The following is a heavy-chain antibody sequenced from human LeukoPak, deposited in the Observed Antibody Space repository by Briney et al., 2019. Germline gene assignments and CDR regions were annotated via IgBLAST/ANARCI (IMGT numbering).Heavy chain of an antibody. Sequence: GGSLRLSCAASGFTFSSYGMHWVRQAPGKGLEWVAFIRYNGSNKYYADSVKGRFTISRDNAKNSLYLQMNSLRAEDTAVYYCARGRQQLVRVWFDPWGQGTLVTVSS. CDR3: ARGRQQLVRVWFDP. CDR1: GFTFSSYG. J-gene: IGHJ5*02. V-gene: IGHV3-30*02. D-gene: IGHD6-13*01. CDR2: IRYNGSNK.